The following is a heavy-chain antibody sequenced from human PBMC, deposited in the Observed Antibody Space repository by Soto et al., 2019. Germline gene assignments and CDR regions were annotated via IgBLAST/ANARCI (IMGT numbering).Heavy chain of an antibody. CDR3: ARVERGTATTVVDAFDI. J-gene: IGHJ3*02. CDR2: MSHSGGT. CDR1: GGSVNSGNYY. D-gene: IGHD1-1*01. Sequence: QVQIQQWGAGLLKPSETLSLTCAVYGGSVNSGNYYWSWIRQPPGKGLEWIGEMSHSGGTHFNPSLKSRVTISVDTSKNQFSLKMSSVTAADTALYYCARVERGTATTVVDAFDIWGPGTLVTVSS. V-gene: IGHV4-34*01.